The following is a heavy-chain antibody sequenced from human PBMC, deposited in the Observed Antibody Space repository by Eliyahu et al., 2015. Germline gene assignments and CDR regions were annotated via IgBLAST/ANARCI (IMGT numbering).Heavy chain of an antibody. J-gene: IGHJ4*02. CDR3: ARARITMVTPDHFDS. D-gene: IGHD4-23*01. CDR2: INHSGST. Sequence: QVQLQQWGAGLLKPSETLSLSCAVYGGSFSGHYWSWIRQPPGKGLEWIGEINHSGSTNYNSSLKSRVTISVDRSKNQFSLKLSPVTAADTAVYYCARARITMVTPDHFDSWGRGTLVTVSS. V-gene: IGHV4-34*01. CDR1: GGSFSGHY.